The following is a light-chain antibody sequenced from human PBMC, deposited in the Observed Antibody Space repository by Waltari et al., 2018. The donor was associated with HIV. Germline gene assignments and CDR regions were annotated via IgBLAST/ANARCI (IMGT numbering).Light chain of an antibody. CDR1: SSDVGGYNY. CDR3: SSYTSSSTLN. V-gene: IGLV2-14*03. Sequence: QSALTQPASVSGSPGQSITISCTGTSSDVGGYNYVSWYQQHPGKAPKIMIYDVSNRPSGFFHRFSVSKSGNTASLTISGLQAEDEAYYYCSSYTSSSTLNVGGGTKLTVL. J-gene: IGLJ2*01. CDR2: DVS.